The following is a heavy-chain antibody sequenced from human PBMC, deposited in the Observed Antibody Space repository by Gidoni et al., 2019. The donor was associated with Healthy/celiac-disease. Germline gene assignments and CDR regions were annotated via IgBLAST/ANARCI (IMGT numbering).Heavy chain of an antibody. D-gene: IGHD3-10*01. Sequence: QLQLQESGPGLVKPSETLSLTCTVSGGSISSSSYYWGWIRQPPGKGLEWIGSIYYSGSTYYNPSLKSRVTISVDTSKNQFSLKLSSVTAADTAVYYCARPLGITPMVRGAYLGFDPWGQGTLVTVSS. CDR3: ARPLGITPMVRGAYLGFDP. CDR1: GGSISSSSYY. CDR2: IYYSGST. V-gene: IGHV4-39*01. J-gene: IGHJ5*02.